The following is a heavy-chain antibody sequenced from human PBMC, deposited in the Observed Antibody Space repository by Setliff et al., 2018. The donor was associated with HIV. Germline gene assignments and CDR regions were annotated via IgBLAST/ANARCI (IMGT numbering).Heavy chain of an antibody. CDR3: ARDQITMVRGTLGAFDI. Sequence: PSVKVSCKASGYTFTSYGISWVRQAPGQGLEWMGWISAYNGNTNYAQKLQGRVTMTTDTSTSTAYMELRSLRSDDTAVYHCARDQITMVRGTLGAFDIWGQGTMVTVS. CDR2: ISAYNGNT. D-gene: IGHD3-10*01. CDR1: GYTFTSYG. J-gene: IGHJ3*02. V-gene: IGHV1-18*01.